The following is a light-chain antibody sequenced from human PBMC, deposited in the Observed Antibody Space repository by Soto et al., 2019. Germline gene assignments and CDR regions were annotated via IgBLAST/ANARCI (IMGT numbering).Light chain of an antibody. CDR1: QNLAEH. Sequence: EVVLTQSPATLSLSSRERGNLSCRASQNLAEHLAWYQQKPGQPPRLLIYDAANRATGIPVRFSGSGSGADFTLTISSLEPEDFAVYYCQQRSTWPPFSFGPGTKVDI. J-gene: IGKJ3*01. CDR2: DAA. V-gene: IGKV3-11*01. CDR3: QQRSTWPPFS.